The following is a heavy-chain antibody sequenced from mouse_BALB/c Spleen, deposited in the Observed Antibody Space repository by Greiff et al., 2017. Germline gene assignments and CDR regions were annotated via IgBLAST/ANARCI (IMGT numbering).Heavy chain of an antibody. CDR3: ARDSSGYSY. CDR2: ISSGGSYT. V-gene: IGHV5-6*01. CDR1: GFTFSSYG. Sequence: EVQRVESGGDLVKPGGSLKLSCAASGFTFSSYGMSWVRQTPDKRLEWVATISSGGSYTYYPDSVKGRFTISRDNAKNTLYLQLSSLKSEDTAMYYCARDSSGYSYWGQGTLVTVSA. J-gene: IGHJ3*01. D-gene: IGHD3-2*01.